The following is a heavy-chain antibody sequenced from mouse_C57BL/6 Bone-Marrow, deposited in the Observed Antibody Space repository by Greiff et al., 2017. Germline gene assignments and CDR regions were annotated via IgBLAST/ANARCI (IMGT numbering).Heavy chain of an antibody. V-gene: IGHV14-4*01. CDR1: GFNIKDDY. CDR2: IDPENGDT. CDR3: TINGFYSNLNYARDY. J-gene: IGHJ4*01. Sequence: EVQLQQSGAELVRPGASVKLSCTASGFNIKDDYMHWVKQRPEKGLEWIGWIDPENGDTEYASKFQGKATITAAKSSNTAYLQLSILTSEDTAVYYGTINGFYSNLNYARDYWGQGTSVTVSS. D-gene: IGHD2-5*01.